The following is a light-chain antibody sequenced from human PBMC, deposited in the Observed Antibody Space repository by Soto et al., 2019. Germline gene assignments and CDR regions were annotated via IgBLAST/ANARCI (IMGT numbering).Light chain of an antibody. Sequence: EIVLTQSPGTLSFSPGERATLSCRASQSVSSSYLAWYQQKPGQAPRLLIYGASTRATGIPDRFSGSGSGTDFTLTISRLEPEDFAVYYCQLYDNSLYTFGQGTNLDIK. CDR3: QLYDNSLYT. CDR2: GAS. J-gene: IGKJ2*01. V-gene: IGKV3-20*01. CDR1: QSVSSSY.